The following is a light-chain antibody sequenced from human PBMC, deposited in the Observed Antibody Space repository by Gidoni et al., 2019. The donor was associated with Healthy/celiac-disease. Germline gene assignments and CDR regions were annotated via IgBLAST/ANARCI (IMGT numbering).Light chain of an antibody. CDR3: PRQGNWLF. J-gene: IGKJ2*01. Sequence: IVLTQPPATLSFSPGERATLSCRASQRVNTYLAWYQQKPDQAPRLLIYAASNRATGGPARLSGGGSGTGFSHTITSLGPEDLLVYFGPRQGNWLFFGEGTRLEIK. V-gene: IGKV3-11*01. CDR1: QRVNTY. CDR2: AAS.